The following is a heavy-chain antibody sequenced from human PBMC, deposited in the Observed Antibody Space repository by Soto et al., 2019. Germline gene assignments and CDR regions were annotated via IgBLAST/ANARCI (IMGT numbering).Heavy chain of an antibody. CDR3: ARKDGENLSEPQPFDS. Sequence: SETLSLTCTVSGGSISSYYWSWIRQPPGKGLEWIGYIYYSGSTNYNPSLKSRVTISVDTSKNQFSLKLSSVTAADTAVYYCARKDGENLSEPQPFDSWGQGTLGTVS. V-gene: IGHV4-59*01. J-gene: IGHJ4*02. D-gene: IGHD2-15*01. CDR2: IYYSGST. CDR1: GGSISSYY.